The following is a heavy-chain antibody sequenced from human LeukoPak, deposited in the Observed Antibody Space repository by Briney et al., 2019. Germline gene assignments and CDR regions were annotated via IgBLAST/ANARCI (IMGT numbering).Heavy chain of an antibody. J-gene: IGHJ4*02. CDR2: ISSTSGNK. D-gene: IGHD6-13*01. CDR1: GFIFSTYS. CDR3: AREKSSCIDY. V-gene: IGHV3-21*01. Sequence: GGSLRLSCTASGFIFSTYSMIWVRQAPGKGLEWVSSISSTSGNKYYVDSVKGRFTISRDNAKNSLYLQMNSLRAEDTAVYYCAREKSSCIDYWGQGTLVTVSS.